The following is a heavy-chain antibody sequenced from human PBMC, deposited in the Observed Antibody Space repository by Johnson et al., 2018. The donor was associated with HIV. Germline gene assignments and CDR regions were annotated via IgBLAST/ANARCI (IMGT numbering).Heavy chain of an antibody. V-gene: IGHV3-7*05. CDR2: IKQDGSEK. CDR3: AREVRVGATGAWVIAFDI. J-gene: IGHJ3*02. CDR1: GFTFSSYA. D-gene: IGHD1-26*01. Sequence: VQLVESGGGVVQPGRSLRLSCAASGFTFSSYAMHWVRQAPGKGLEWVANIKQDGSEKYYVDSVKGRFTISRDNSKNTLYLQMNSLRAEDTALYFCAREVRVGATGAWVIAFDIWGQGTMVTVSS.